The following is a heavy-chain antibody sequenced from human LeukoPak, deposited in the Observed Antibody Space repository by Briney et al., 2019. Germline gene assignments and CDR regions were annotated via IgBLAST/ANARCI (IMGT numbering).Heavy chain of an antibody. V-gene: IGHV4-59*08. J-gene: IGHJ5*02. CDR2: IYYTGST. CDR3: ARLGVRYTTSSWWFDP. D-gene: IGHD6-6*01. CDR1: GGSISTYY. Sequence: PSETLSLTCTVSGGSISTYYWSWIRQPPGKGLEWIGNIYYTGSTNYNPSLKSRVTISVDTSKNQFSLKLSSVTAADTAVYYCARLGVRYTTSSWWFDPWGQGILVTVSS.